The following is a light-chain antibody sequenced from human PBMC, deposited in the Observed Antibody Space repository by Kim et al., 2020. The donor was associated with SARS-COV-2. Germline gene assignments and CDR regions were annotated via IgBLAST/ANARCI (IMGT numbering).Light chain of an antibody. V-gene: IGKV3-15*01. CDR3: QQYNDWPRT. J-gene: IGKJ2*01. CDR1: QSVSSN. Sequence: EIVMTQSPATLSVSPGERATLSCRASQSVSSNLAWYQQKPGQAPRILVYGASTRATGIPVRFSGSGSGTEFTLTISSLQSEDFVVYYCQQYNDWPRTFGQGTKLEI. CDR2: GAS.